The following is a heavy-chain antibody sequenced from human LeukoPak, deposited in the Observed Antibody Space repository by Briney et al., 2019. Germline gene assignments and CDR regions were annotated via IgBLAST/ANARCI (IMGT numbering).Heavy chain of an antibody. D-gene: IGHD3-22*01. CDR3: ARQRTYYYDSSGYYGAFDI. CDR1: GGSISSYY. Sequence: SETLSLTCIVFGGSISSYYWSWIRQPPGKGLEWIGYIYSSGSTDYNPSLKSRATISLDTSKNQFSLKLSSVTAADTAVYYCARQRTYYYDSSGYYGAFDIWGQGTMVTVSS. J-gene: IGHJ3*02. CDR2: IYSSGST. V-gene: IGHV4-59*08.